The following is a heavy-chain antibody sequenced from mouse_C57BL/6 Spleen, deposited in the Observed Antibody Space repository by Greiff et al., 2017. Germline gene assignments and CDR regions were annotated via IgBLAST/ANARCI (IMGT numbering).Heavy chain of an antibody. V-gene: IGHV7-3*01. Sequence: EVQGVESGGGLVQPGGSLSLSCAASGFTFTDYYMSWVRQPPGKALEWLGFIRNKANGYTTEYSASVKGRFTISRDNSQSILYLQMNALRAEDSATYYCARYTNWEGTYYFDDWGQGTTLTVSS. D-gene: IGHD4-1*02. J-gene: IGHJ2*01. CDR2: IRNKANGYTT. CDR3: ARYTNWEGTYYFDD. CDR1: GFTFTDYY.